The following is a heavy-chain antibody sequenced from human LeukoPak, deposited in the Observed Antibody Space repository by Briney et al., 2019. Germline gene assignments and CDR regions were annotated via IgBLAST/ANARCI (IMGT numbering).Heavy chain of an antibody. CDR1: GFTFSSYG. CDR2: ISYDGSNK. CDR3: AKDRGYYAPFDY. V-gene: IGHV3-30*18. Sequence: GWSLRLSCAASGFTFSSYGMHWVRQAPGKGLEWVAVISYDGSNKYYADSVKGRFTISRDNSKNTLYLQMNSLRAEDTAVYYCAKDRGYYAPFDYWGQGTLVTVSS. D-gene: IGHD3-10*01. J-gene: IGHJ4*02.